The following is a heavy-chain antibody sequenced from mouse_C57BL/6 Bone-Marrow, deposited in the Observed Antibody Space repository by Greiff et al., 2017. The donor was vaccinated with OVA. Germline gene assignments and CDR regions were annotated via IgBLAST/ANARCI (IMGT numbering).Heavy chain of an antibody. V-gene: IGHV1-81*01. CDR1: GYTFTSYG. CDR3: ARRVMITTIFDY. D-gene: IGHD2-4*01. Sequence: QVQLQLSGAELARPGASVKLSCKASGYTFTSYGISWVKQRTGQGLEWIGEIYPRSGNTYYNEKFKGKATLTADKSSSTAYMELRSLTSEDSAVYFCARRVMITTIFDYWGQGTTLTVSS. CDR2: IYPRSGNT. J-gene: IGHJ2*01.